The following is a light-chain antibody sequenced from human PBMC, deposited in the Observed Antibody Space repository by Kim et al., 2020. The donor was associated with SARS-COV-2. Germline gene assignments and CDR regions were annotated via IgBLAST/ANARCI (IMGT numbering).Light chain of an antibody. CDR2: GKN. V-gene: IGLV3-19*01. Sequence: SSELTQDPAVSVALGQTVRITCQGDNLRNYYASWYQQKPRLAPVLVIYGKNNRPSGIPDRFSGSSSGNTASLTITGAQAEDEADYYCNSRDSSGNHWVFGGGNKLTVL. CDR3: NSRDSSGNHWV. J-gene: IGLJ3*02. CDR1: NLRNYY.